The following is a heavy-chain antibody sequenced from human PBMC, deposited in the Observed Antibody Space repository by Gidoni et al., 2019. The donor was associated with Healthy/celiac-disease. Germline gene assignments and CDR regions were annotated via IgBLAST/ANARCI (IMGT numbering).Heavy chain of an antibody. V-gene: IGHV4-61*02. CDR3: ASMSSSWYPFDY. J-gene: IGHJ4*02. Sequence: QVQLQESGPGLVKPSQTLSHTCTVSGGSISSGSYYWSWIRQPAGKGLEWIGRIYTSGSTSYHPSLKSRVTISVDTSKNQFSLKLSSVTAADTAVYYCASMSSSWYPFDYWGQGTLVTVSS. CDR1: GGSISSGSYY. CDR2: IYTSGST. D-gene: IGHD6-13*01.